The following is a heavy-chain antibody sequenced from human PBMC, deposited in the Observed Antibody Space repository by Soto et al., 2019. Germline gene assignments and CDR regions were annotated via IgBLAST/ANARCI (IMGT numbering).Heavy chain of an antibody. J-gene: IGHJ4*02. D-gene: IGHD1-26*01. CDR1: GGSISTYF. CDR2: IHHSGST. CDR3: ARHENGGTYPLAY. V-gene: IGHV4-59*08. Sequence: PSETLSLTCTVSGGSISTYFWSWIRQPPGKGLEWIGYIHHSGSTYYNPSLKSRVTISVDTSRNQFSLHLNSVTAADTAVYFCARHENGGTYPLAYWGQGTLVTVSS.